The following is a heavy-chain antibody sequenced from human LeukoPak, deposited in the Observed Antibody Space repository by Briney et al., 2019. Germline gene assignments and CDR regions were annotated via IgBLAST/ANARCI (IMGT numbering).Heavy chain of an antibody. CDR3: ARDTYYYYYMDV. CDR1: GFPFSSYT. J-gene: IGHJ6*03. Sequence: PGGSLRLSCAASGFPFSSYTMNWVRQAPGKGLEWVSSISRSSSYIYYADSVKGRFTISRDDATNSLYLQMNSLRAEDTAVYYCARDTYYYYYMDVWGKGTTVTVSS. CDR2: ISRSSSYI. V-gene: IGHV3-21*01.